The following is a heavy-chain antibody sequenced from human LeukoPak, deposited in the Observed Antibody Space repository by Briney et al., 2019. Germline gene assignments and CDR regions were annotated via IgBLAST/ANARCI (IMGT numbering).Heavy chain of an antibody. V-gene: IGHV1-46*01. CDR3: ASHKIAGVADYGDYVTGFYYGMDV. D-gene: IGHD4-17*01. Sequence: ASVKVSCKASGYTFTSYYMHWVRQAPGQGLEWMGIISPSGGSTSYAQKFQGRVTMTRDTSTSTVYMELSSLRSEDTAVYYCASHKIAGVADYGDYVTGFYYGMDVWGQGTTVTVSS. CDR2: ISPSGGST. J-gene: IGHJ6*02. CDR1: GYTFTSYY.